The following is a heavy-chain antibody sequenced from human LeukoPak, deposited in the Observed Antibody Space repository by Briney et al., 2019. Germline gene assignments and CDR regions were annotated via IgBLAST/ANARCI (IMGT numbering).Heavy chain of an antibody. V-gene: IGHV4-59*01. CDR3: ARGKGRCATALFSSCWFDP. D-gene: IGHD3-3*01. Sequence: SETLSLTCTVSGGSISSYHWTWMRQAPGKGLEWIGYMYNTGSTNYNPSLKSRVTISAETSKNQFSLKLTSVTAADTAVYYCARGKGRCATALFSSCWFDPWGQGTLVTVSS. J-gene: IGHJ5*02. CDR2: MYNTGST. CDR1: GGSISSYH.